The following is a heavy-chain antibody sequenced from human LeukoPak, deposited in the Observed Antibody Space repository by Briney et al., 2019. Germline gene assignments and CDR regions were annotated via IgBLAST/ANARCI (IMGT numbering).Heavy chain of an antibody. D-gene: IGHD4-17*01. CDR2: INPDSGGT. V-gene: IGHV1-2*02. Sequence: GASVKVSCKPSGYMFTGYYIHWVRQAPGQGLEWMEWINPDSGGTKYAQKFQGRVTLTRDTSISTAYMELSRLRYDDTAVYYCATLYGDYVRSDYWGQGTLVTVSS. CDR1: GYMFTGYY. J-gene: IGHJ4*02. CDR3: ATLYGDYVRSDY.